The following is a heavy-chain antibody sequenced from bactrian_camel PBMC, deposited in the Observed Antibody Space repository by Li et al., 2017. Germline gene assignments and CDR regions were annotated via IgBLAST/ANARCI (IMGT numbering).Heavy chain of an antibody. V-gene: IGHV3-2*01. Sequence: QLVESGGDLVQPGGSLRLSCAASGFTFSSDSMMSWVRQAPGKGLESVSSISTGSGPTDYADSVKGRFTISKDDAKNTLYLQMNSLKPEDTAVYYCATGLLPYCSGAYCYTQYSNWGQGTQVTVS. CDR3: ATGLLPYCSGAYCYTQYSN. J-gene: IGHJ4*01. CDR1: GFTFSSDS. CDR2: ISTGSGPT. D-gene: IGHD3*01.